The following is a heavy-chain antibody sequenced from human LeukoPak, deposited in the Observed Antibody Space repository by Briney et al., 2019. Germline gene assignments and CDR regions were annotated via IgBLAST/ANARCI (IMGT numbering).Heavy chain of an antibody. V-gene: IGHV1-46*01. CDR2: INPSGGST. CDR1: GYTFTSYY. Sequence: ASVKVSCKASGYTFTSYYMHWVRQAPGQGLEWMGIINPSGGSTSYAQKFQGRVTMTRDTSTSTVYMELSSLRSEDTVVYYCARAPGYYDSSGVFDYWGQGTLVTVSS. CDR3: ARAPGYYDSSGVFDY. D-gene: IGHD3-22*01. J-gene: IGHJ4*02.